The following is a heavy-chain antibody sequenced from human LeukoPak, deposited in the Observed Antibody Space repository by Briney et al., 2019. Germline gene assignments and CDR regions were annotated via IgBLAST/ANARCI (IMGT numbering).Heavy chain of an antibody. CDR1: GYTFTSYG. J-gene: IGHJ5*02. CDR3: ARVKMATSDIGYNWFDP. CDR2: ISAYNGNT. D-gene: IGHD5-24*01. Sequence: ASVKVSCKASGYTFTSYGISWVRQAPGQGLEWMGWISAYNGNTNYAQKLQGRVTMTTDTSTSTAYMELRSLRSDDTAVYYCARVKMATSDIGYNWFDPWGQGTLVTVSS. V-gene: IGHV1-18*01.